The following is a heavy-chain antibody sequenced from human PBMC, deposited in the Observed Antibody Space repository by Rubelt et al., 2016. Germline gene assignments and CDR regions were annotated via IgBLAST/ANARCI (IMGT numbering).Heavy chain of an antibody. CDR1: EFTFSSYG. V-gene: IGHV3-7*01. Sequence: EVQLVESGGGVVQPGRSLRLSCEASEFTFSSYGMHWVRQAPGKGLEWVANIKMDGSEKYYVDSVKGRFTISRDNAKNSLYLKMDRLSVEDTAVDYGARGGSKDGYYSFWGQGTLVTVSS. CDR3: ARGGSKDGYYSF. CDR2: IKMDGSEK. J-gene: IGHJ4*02. D-gene: IGHD5-24*01.